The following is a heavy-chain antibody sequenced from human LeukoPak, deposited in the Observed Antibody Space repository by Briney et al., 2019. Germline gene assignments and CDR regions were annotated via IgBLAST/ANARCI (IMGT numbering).Heavy chain of an antibody. D-gene: IGHD4-17*01. V-gene: IGHV3-15*01. CDR1: GFTFSNAW. Sequence: GGSLRLSCAASGFTFSNAWMSWVRQAPGKGLEWVGRIKSKTDGGTTDYAAPVKGRFTISRDDSKNTLYPQMNSLKTEDTAVYYCTTETDYGDLDYWGQGTLVTVSS. CDR3: TTETDYGDLDY. J-gene: IGHJ4*02. CDR2: IKSKTDGGTT.